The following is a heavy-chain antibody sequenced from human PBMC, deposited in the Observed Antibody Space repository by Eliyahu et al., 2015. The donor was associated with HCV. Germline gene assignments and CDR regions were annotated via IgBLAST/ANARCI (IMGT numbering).Heavy chain of an antibody. V-gene: IGHV1-69*01. CDR1: GGTFSSFA. CDR3: TRGGEEHQLQSRPFDY. Sequence: EVKKPGSSVKVSCKASGGTFSSFAISWVRQAPGQGLEWMGGIIPVFGTANYAQKFQGRVTITADESTRTAYMELSRLTSEDAAIYYCTRGGEEHQLQSRPFDYWGQGTLVTVSS. D-gene: IGHD2-2*01. J-gene: IGHJ4*02. CDR2: IIPVFGTA.